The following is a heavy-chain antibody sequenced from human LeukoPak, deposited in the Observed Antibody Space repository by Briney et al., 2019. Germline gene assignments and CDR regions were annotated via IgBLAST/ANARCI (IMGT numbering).Heavy chain of an antibody. D-gene: IGHD3-3*01. J-gene: IGHJ5*02. V-gene: IGHV4-39*01. CDR3: ARTSWSGYYSNNWSDP. CDR1: GGSISSSGYY. CDR2: IYYSGST. Sequence: SETLSLTCTVSGGSISSSGYYWGWIRQPPGKGLEWIGSIYYSGSTYYNLSLKSRVTISVDTSKNQFSLKLSSVTAADTAVYYCARTSWSGYYSNNWSDPWGQGTLVTVSS.